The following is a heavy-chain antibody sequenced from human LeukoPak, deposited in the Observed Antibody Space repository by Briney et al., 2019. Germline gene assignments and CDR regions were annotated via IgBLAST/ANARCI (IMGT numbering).Heavy chain of an antibody. J-gene: IGHJ3*01. CDR3: AKDLRWGDPLGRDAFDV. V-gene: IGHV3-74*01. Sequence: TGGSLRLSCAASGFTLSSYWMHWVRQAPGKGLVWVSRINSGGSITSYADSVKGRFTISRDNSNKTLYLQMNSLRAEDTAVYYCAKDLRWGDPLGRDAFDVWGQGTMVTVSS. CDR2: INSGGSIT. D-gene: IGHD4-23*01. CDR1: GFTLSSYW.